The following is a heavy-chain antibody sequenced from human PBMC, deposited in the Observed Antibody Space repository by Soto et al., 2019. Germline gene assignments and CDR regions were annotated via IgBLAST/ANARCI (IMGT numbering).Heavy chain of an antibody. J-gene: IGHJ4*02. V-gene: IGHV5-51*07. CDR3: ARGGNYLEY. Sequence: GESLKISCKGSGYTFTSYWIAWVHQKPGKGLEWLGAVYGGDSDRRHNPTFQGHITMSVDKSSNTAYLQWSRLNASDTAMYYCARGGNYLEYWGQGVLVTVSS. CDR1: GYTFTSYW. D-gene: IGHD6-25*01. CDR2: VYGGDSDR.